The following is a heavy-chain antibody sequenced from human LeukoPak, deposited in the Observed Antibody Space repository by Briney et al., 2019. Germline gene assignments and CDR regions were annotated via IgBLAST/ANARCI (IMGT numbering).Heavy chain of an antibody. Sequence: PSQTLSLTCTVSGLSMSNGGYYWSWIRQPPGKSLEWIGYIYHSGSAYYNPSLKSRLTMSVDTSKNQFSLNLSSVTAADTAVYYCARDRAVGDIVFDYWGQGTLVTVSS. V-gene: IGHV4-31*03. CDR2: IYHSGSA. D-gene: IGHD5-12*01. J-gene: IGHJ4*02. CDR1: GLSMSNGGYY. CDR3: ARDRAVGDIVFDY.